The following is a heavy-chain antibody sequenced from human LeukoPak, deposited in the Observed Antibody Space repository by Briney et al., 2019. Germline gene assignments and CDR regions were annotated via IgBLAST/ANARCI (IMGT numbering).Heavy chain of an antibody. Sequence: SVKVSCKASGGTFSSYAISWVRQAPGQGLEWMGRIIRIFGTANYAQKSQGRVTITTDESMSTAYMELSSLRSEDTAVYYCARTVGVVAQTGGAFDIWGQGTMVTVSS. J-gene: IGHJ3*02. V-gene: IGHV1-69*05. CDR1: GGTFSSYA. CDR2: IIRIFGTA. D-gene: IGHD3-22*01. CDR3: ARTVGVVAQTGGAFDI.